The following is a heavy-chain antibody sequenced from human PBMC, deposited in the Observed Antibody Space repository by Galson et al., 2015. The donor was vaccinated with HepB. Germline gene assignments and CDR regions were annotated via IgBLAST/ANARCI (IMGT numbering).Heavy chain of an antibody. CDR1: GFTFSNYG. J-gene: IGHJ4*02. CDR3: AKARY. V-gene: IGHV3-30*18. CDR2: TSDDGSNE. Sequence: SLRLSCAASGFTFSNYGMHWVRQAPGKGPEWVGVTSDDGSNEYYADSVKGRFTISRDNSENTLYLQMNSLRIEDTAVYYCAKARYWGQGTLVTVSS.